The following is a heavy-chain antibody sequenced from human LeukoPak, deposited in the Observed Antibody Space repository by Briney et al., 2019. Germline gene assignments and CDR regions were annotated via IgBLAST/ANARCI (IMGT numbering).Heavy chain of an antibody. CDR1: GFTFTSSA. D-gene: IGHD3-3*01. V-gene: IGHV1-58*02. Sequence: SVKVSCKASGFTFTSSAMQWVRQARGQRLEWIGWIVVGSGNTNYAQKFQGRVTITRNTSISTAYMELSSLRSEDTAVYYCARGLRFLEWLLAGPFDYWGQGTLVTVSS. CDR2: IVVGSGNT. J-gene: IGHJ4*02. CDR3: ARGLRFLEWLLAGPFDY.